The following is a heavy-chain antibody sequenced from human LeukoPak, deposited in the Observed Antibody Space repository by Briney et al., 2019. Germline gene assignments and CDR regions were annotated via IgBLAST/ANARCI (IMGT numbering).Heavy chain of an antibody. D-gene: IGHD5-24*01. J-gene: IGHJ4*02. CDR3: AKDMKGYRTFDY. Sequence: GGSLRLSCAASGFTFDAYAMHWVRQAPGKGLEWVSLISGDGGGTYYADSLKGRFTISRDNSKNSLYLQMNSLRTEDTALCYCAKDMKGYRTFDYWGQGTLVTVSS. V-gene: IGHV3-43*02. CDR1: GFTFDAYA. CDR2: ISGDGGGT.